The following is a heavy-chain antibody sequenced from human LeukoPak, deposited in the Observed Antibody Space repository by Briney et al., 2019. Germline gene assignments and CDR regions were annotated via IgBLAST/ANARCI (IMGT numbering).Heavy chain of an antibody. V-gene: IGHV4-38-2*02. CDR3: AREHPLEAVDY. Sequence: SETLSLTCTVSGYSISSGYYWGWIRQPPGKGLEWIVGIYHSGSTYYNPSLKSRVTISVDMSKNQFSLKLSSVTATDTAVYYCAREHPLEAVDYWGQGTLVTVSS. J-gene: IGHJ4*02. CDR1: GYSISSGYY. CDR2: IYHSGST.